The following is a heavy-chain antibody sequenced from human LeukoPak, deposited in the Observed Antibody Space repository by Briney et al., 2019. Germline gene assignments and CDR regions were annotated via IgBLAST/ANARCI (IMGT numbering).Heavy chain of an antibody. CDR2: ISYDGSNK. CDR3: ARERSSLDY. J-gene: IGHJ4*02. CDR1: GFTFSSYA. V-gene: IGHV3-30-3*01. Sequence: PGGSLRLSCAASGFTFSSYAMHWVRQAPGKGLEWVAVISYDGSNKYYADSVKGRFTISRDNSKNTLYLQMNSLRAEDTAVYYCARERSSLDYWGQGTLVTVSS.